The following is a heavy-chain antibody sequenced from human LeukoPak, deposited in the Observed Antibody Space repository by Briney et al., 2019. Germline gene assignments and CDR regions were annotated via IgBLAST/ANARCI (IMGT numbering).Heavy chain of an antibody. Sequence: GGSLRLSCAASGFTFSSYAMSWVRQAPGKGLEWVSTISGSGGSTYYADSVKGRFTISRDNSKNTLYLQMNSLRAADTAVYYCAKDGTNYDFWSGYKPFDYWGQGTLVTVSS. CDR2: ISGSGGST. CDR3: AKDGTNYDFWSGYKPFDY. D-gene: IGHD3-3*01. CDR1: GFTFSSYA. V-gene: IGHV3-23*01. J-gene: IGHJ4*02.